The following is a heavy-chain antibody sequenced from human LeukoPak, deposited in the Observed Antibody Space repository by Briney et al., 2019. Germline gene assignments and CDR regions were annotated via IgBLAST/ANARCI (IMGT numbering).Heavy chain of an antibody. J-gene: IGHJ3*02. V-gene: IGHV3-74*01. Sequence: GGSLRLSCAASGFTFSSYWMHWVRQAPGKGLVWVSRINSDGSSTSYADSVKGRFTIPRDNAKNTLYLQMNSLRAEDTAVYYCCYDSSGYYLEAFDIWGQGTMVTVSS. CDR3: CYDSSGYYLEAFDI. CDR2: INSDGSST. D-gene: IGHD3-22*01. CDR1: GFTFSSYW.